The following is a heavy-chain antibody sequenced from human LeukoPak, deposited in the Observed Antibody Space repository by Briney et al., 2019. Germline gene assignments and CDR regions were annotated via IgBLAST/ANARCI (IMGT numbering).Heavy chain of an antibody. D-gene: IGHD3-22*01. CDR1: GYTFTSYG. V-gene: IGHV1-18*01. Sequence: GASVKVSCKASGYTFTSYGISWVRQAPGQGLEWMGWISIYNGNTNYAQKLQGRVTMTTDTSTSTAYMELRSLRSDDTAVYYCARDSNSGDSSGYYYNSWFDPWGQGTLVTVSS. CDR2: ISIYNGNT. J-gene: IGHJ5*02. CDR3: ARDSNSGDSSGYYYNSWFDP.